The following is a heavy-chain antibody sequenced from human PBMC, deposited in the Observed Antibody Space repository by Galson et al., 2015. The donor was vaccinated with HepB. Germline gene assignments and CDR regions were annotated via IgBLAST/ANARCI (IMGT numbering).Heavy chain of an antibody. D-gene: IGHD3-3*01. Sequence: SLRVSCAASGFTFSSYAMSWVRQAPGKGLEWVSAISGSGGSTYYADSVKGRFTISRDNSKNTLYLQMNSLRAEDTAVYYCAKDANYDFWSGYYTGMWHDYWGQGTLVTVSS. CDR2: ISGSGGST. V-gene: IGHV3-23*01. J-gene: IGHJ4*02. CDR1: GFTFSSYA. CDR3: AKDANYDFWSGYYTGMWHDY.